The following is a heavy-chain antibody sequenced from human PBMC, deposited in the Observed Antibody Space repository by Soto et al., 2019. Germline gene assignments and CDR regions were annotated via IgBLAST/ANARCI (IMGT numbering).Heavy chain of an antibody. J-gene: IGHJ6*02. D-gene: IGHD6-13*01. CDR3: ARARGYSSSWYESYYYYGMDV. CDR2: IIPIFGTA. CDR1: GGTFSSYA. Sequence: QVQLVQSGAEVKKPGSSVKVSCKASGGTFSSYAISWVRQSPGQGLEWMGGIIPIFGTANYAQKFQGRVTLTADEYTSTAYMELGSLRSEDTAVYYCARARGYSSSWYESYYYYGMDVWGQGTTVTVS. V-gene: IGHV1-69*01.